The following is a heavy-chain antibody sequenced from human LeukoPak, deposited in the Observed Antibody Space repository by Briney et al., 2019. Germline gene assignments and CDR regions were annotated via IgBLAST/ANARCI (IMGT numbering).Heavy chain of an antibody. J-gene: IGHJ4*02. CDR2: ISSSGSTI. D-gene: IGHD3-16*01. Sequence: TGGSLRLSCAASGFTFSGYEMNWVRQAPGKWLEWVSYISSSGSTIYYADSVKGRFTISRDNAKNSLYLQMNSLRAEDTAVYYCARDVYDYVWGTYSLDYWGQGTLVTVSS. V-gene: IGHV3-48*03. CDR3: ARDVYDYVWGTYSLDY. CDR1: GFTFSGYE.